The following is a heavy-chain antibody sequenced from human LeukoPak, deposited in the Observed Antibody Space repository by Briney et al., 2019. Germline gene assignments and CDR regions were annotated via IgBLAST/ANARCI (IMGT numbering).Heavy chain of an antibody. J-gene: IGHJ5*02. V-gene: IGHV1-46*01. CDR2: INPSGGST. CDR1: GYTVTSYY. D-gene: IGHD1-20*01. Sequence: GASVKVSCKAAGYTVTSYYMHWVRQAPGQGLEWRGIINPSGGSTSYAQKFQGRVTMTRDTSTSTVYMELSSLRSEDTAVYYCARDRIIGGSSGRWFDPWGQGTLVTVSS. CDR3: ARDRIIGGSSGRWFDP.